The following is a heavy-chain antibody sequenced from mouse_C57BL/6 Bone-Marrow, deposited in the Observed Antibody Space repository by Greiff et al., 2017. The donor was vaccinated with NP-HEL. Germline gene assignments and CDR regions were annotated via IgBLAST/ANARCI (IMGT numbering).Heavy chain of an antibody. CDR1: GFSLSTFGLG. CDR2: FWWDDAK. V-gene: IGHV8-8*01. CDR3: ARMITTDY. D-gene: IGHD1-1*01. J-gene: IGHJ2*01. Sequence: QVTLKEPGPGILQPSQTLSLTCSFSGFSLSTFGLGVGWIRQPSGKGLVWLAHFWWDDAKYYHPALKSRLTISKDTSKNQVFLKIANVDTADTATYCCARMITTDYWGQGTTLTVSS.